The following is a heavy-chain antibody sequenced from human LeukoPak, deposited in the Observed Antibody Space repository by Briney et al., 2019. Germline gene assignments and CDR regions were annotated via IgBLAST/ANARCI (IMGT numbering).Heavy chain of an antibody. J-gene: IGHJ4*02. CDR2: INPSGGST. V-gene: IGHV1-46*01. CDR1: GYTFTSYY. Sequence: GASVKVSCKASGYTFTSYYMHWVRQAPGQGLEWMGIINPSGGSTSYAQKFQGRVTMTRDMSTSTVYMELSSLRSEDTAVYYCARAHGVKQQLVKAKAYYFDYWGQGTLVTVSS. D-gene: IGHD6-13*01. CDR3: ARAHGVKQQLVKAKAYYFDY.